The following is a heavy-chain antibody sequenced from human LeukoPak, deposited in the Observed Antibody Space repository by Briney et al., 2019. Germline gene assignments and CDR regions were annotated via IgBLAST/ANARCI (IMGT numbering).Heavy chain of an antibody. CDR2: IYYSGST. Sequence: ASETLSLTCTVSGGSISSSSYYWGWIRQPPGKGLEWIGSIYYSGSTYYNPSLKSRVTISVDTSKNQFSLKLSSVTAADMAVYCCVRQGHIAAAETDNWFDRWRRGALVSDSS. CDR3: VRQGHIAAAETDNWFDR. V-gene: IGHV4-39*01. J-gene: IGHJ5*02. CDR1: GGSISSSSYY. D-gene: IGHD6-13*01.